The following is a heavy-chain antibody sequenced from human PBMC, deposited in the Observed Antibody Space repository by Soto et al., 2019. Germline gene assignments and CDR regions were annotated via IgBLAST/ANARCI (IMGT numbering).Heavy chain of an antibody. CDR3: ARRRPPIVVVVAATPRYYYYGMDA. J-gene: IGHJ6*02. V-gene: IGHV4-4*02. D-gene: IGHD2-15*01. CDR2: IYHSGST. CDR1: GGSIRSSNW. Sequence: PLETLSLTCAVYGGSIRSSNWWRWVSQPPGKGPEWIGEIYHSGSTNYNPSLKGRVTRSVDKSKNQFSLKLSSVPAADTAVYYCARRRPPIVVVVAATPRYYYYGMDAWGQGTTVTVSS.